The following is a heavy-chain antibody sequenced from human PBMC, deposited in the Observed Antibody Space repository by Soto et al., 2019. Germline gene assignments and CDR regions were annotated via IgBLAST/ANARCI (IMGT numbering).Heavy chain of an antibody. CDR2: IYYSGST. V-gene: IGHV4-30-4*01. CDR1: GGSMSSGDYY. CDR3: ARDRGGCSGGSCYSPLYYYGMDV. J-gene: IGHJ6*02. D-gene: IGHD2-15*01. Sequence: PXETLSLTCAVSGGSMSSGDYYWSWIRQPPGKGLEWIGYIYYSGSTYYNPSLKSRVTISVDTSKNQFSLKLSSVTAADTAVYYCARDRGGCSGGSCYSPLYYYGMDVSGQGTTVTVSS.